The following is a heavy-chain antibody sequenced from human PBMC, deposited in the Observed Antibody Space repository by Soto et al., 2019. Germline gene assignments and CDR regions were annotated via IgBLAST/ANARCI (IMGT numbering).Heavy chain of an antibody. Sequence: SETLSLTCTVSGGSISSYYWSWIRQPPGKGLEWIGYIYYTGSTNYNPSLKSRVTISVDTSKNQFSLKLSSVTAADTAVYYCAGSSGSYYDIGHYFDYWGQGTLVTVSS. CDR1: GGSISSYY. J-gene: IGHJ4*02. D-gene: IGHD3-10*01. CDR3: AGSSGSYYDIGHYFDY. CDR2: IYYTGST. V-gene: IGHV4-59*01.